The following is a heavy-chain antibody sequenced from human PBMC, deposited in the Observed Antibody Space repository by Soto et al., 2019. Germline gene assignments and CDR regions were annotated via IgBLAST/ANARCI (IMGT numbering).Heavy chain of an antibody. V-gene: IGHV1-69*01. CDR1: GGTFSSYA. J-gene: IGHJ6*02. CDR2: IIPIFGTA. Sequence: QVQLVQSGAEVKKPGSSVKVSCKASGGTFSSYAISWVRQAPGQGLEWMGGIIPIFGTANYAQKFQGRVTITADESTSTAYMELSSLRSADTAVYYCARDHGGNTNYYYYGMDVWGQGTTVTVSS. CDR3: ARDHGGNTNYYYYGMDV. D-gene: IGHD2-15*01.